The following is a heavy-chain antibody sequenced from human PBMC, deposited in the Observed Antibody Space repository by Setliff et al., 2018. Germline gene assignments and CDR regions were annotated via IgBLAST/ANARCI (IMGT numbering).Heavy chain of an antibody. D-gene: IGHD1-1*01. V-gene: IGHV4-34*01. CDR1: GGSFSGYY. CDR3: ARGRYDFDY. Sequence: SETLSLTCAVYGGSFSGYYWSWIRQPPGKGLEWIGYIYSSGSTYYNPSLKSRVTISVDTSKNQFSLKLSSVTAADTAVYYCARGRYDFDYWGQGTLVTVSS. CDR2: IYSSGST. J-gene: IGHJ4*02.